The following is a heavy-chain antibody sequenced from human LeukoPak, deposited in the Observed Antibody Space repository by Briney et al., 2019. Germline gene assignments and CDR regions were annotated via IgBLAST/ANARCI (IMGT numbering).Heavy chain of an antibody. CDR2: INPSGGST. CDR1: GYTFTNYY. Sequence: ASVKVSCKASGYTFTNYYIHWVRQAPGQGLEWMGIINPSGGSTSYAQKFQGRLTMTRDASTSTVSMELSSLRSEDTAVYYCASSVALYDSSGYEAFDIWGQGTMVTVSS. J-gene: IGHJ3*02. V-gene: IGHV1-46*01. CDR3: ASSVALYDSSGYEAFDI. D-gene: IGHD3-22*01.